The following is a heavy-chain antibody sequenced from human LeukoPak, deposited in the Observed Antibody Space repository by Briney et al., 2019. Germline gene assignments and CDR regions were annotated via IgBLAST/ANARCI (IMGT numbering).Heavy chain of an antibody. CDR3: ARAGGVYSDAFDI. D-gene: IGHD3-3*01. Sequence: SGTLSLTCTVSGGSISSYYWSWIRQPPGKGLEWIGYIYYSGSTNYNPSLKSRVTISVDTSKNQFSLKLSSVTAADTAVYYCARAGGVYSDAFDIWGQGTMVTVSS. V-gene: IGHV4-59*01. CDR1: GGSISSYY. J-gene: IGHJ3*02. CDR2: IYYSGST.